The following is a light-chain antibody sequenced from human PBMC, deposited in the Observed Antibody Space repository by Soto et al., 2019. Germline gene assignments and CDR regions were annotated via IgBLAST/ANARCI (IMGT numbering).Light chain of an antibody. J-gene: IGKJ2*01. CDR2: GAS. CDR3: QQYGSSPVYT. V-gene: IGKV3-20*01. Sequence: EIVLTQSPGTLSLSPGERATLSYRASQSASSNYLAWYQQKPGQAPRLLIYGASTRATGIPDRFSGSGSGTDFTLSISRREPEDFAVYYCQQYGSSPVYTFGQGTKLEIK. CDR1: QSASSNY.